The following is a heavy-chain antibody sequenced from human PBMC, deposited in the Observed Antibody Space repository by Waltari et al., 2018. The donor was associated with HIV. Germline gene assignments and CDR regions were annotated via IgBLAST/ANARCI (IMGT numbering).Heavy chain of an antibody. Sequence: QVQLQESGPGLVKPSQTLSLTCTVPGGPISNGSYYWTWIRQPAGKGLEWIGRIYSSGNTNYNPSLKSRVTISVYTSNNQFSLKLSSVTAADTAVYYCARGRFEGYILYYYYGMDVWGQGTTVSVSS. CDR2: IYSSGNT. V-gene: IGHV4-61*02. J-gene: IGHJ6*02. D-gene: IGHD5-12*01. CDR1: GGPISNGSYY. CDR3: ARGRFEGYILYYYYGMDV.